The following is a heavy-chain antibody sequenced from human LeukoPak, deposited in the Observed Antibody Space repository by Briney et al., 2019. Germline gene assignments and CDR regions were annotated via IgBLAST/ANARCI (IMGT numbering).Heavy chain of an antibody. J-gene: IGHJ4*02. Sequence: ASVKVSCKASGYTFTCYYMHWVRQASAQGLEWMGWINPNSGGTNYAQKFQGRVTMTRDTSISTAYMELSRLRSDDTAVYYCAKNDFWSGYAVDYWGQGTLVTVSS. CDR1: GYTFTCYY. CDR2: INPNSGGT. D-gene: IGHD3-3*01. CDR3: AKNDFWSGYAVDY. V-gene: IGHV1-2*02.